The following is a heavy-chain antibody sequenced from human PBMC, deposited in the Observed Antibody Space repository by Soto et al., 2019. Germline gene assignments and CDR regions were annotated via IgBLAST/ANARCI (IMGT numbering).Heavy chain of an antibody. Sequence: SETLSLTCAVSGGSISSSNWWSWVRQPPGKGLEWIGEIYHSGSTNYNPSLKSRVTISVDKSKNQFSLKLSSVTAADTAVYYCARGGYCTNGVCYEYGMGVWGQGTTVTVSS. J-gene: IGHJ6*02. CDR1: GGSISSSNW. CDR2: IYHSGST. D-gene: IGHD2-8*01. V-gene: IGHV4-4*02. CDR3: ARGGYCTNGVCYEYGMGV.